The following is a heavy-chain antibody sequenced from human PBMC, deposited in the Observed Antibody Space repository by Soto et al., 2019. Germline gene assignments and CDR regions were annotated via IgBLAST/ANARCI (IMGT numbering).Heavy chain of an antibody. CDR2: VSGNNGAS. CDR1: GYTSADFG. CDR3: VRDQKYFRVNGNWFDS. J-gene: IGHJ5*01. V-gene: IGHV1-18*04. Sequence: ASVKVSCKASGYTSADFGISWVRQAPGQGLEWMGWVSGNNGASNPAPKVQGRITMTLDTSTGVSYMALRSLRSDDTAIYYCVRDQKYFRVNGNWFDSWGXGTLVNVSS. D-gene: IGHD2-2*01.